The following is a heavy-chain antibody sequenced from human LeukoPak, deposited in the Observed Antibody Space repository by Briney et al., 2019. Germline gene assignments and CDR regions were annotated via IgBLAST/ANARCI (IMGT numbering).Heavy chain of an antibody. D-gene: IGHD2-2*01. Sequence: SETLSLTRTVSGGSISSYYWSWIRQPPGKGLEWIGYIYYSGSTNYNPSLKSRVTISVDTSKNQFSLKLSSVTAADTAVYYCARVNRYCSSTSCYLLDYWGQGTLVTVSS. J-gene: IGHJ4*02. CDR3: ARVNRYCSSTSCYLLDY. CDR1: GGSISSYY. V-gene: IGHV4-59*01. CDR2: IYYSGST.